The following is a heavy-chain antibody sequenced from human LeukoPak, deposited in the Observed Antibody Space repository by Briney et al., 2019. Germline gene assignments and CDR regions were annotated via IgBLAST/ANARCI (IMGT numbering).Heavy chain of an antibody. CDR3: ATEGGGWHIDY. D-gene: IGHD6-19*01. J-gene: IGHJ4*02. CDR1: GGPISSSSYY. Sequence: SETLSLTCTVSGGPISSSSYYWGWIRQPPGKGLEWIGSIYYSGSTYYNPSLKSRVTISVDTSKNQFSLKLSSVTAADTAVYYCATEGGGWHIDYWGQGTLVTVSS. CDR2: IYYSGST. V-gene: IGHV4-39*07.